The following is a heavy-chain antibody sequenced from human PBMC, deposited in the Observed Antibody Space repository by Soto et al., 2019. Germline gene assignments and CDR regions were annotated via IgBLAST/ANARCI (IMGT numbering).Heavy chain of an antibody. Sequence: GGSLRLSCAASGFTFSSYAMHWVRQAPGKGLEWVAVISYDGSNKYYADSVKGRFTISRDNSKNPLYLQMNSLRAEDTAVYYCARERRSDDSSGGFDYWGQGTLVTVSS. CDR3: ARERRSDDSSGGFDY. CDR2: ISYDGSNK. CDR1: GFTFSSYA. V-gene: IGHV3-30-3*01. D-gene: IGHD3-22*01. J-gene: IGHJ4*02.